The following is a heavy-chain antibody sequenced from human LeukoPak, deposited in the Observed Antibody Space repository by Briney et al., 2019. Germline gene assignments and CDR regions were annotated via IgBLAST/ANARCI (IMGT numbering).Heavy chain of an antibody. V-gene: IGHV1-58*01. D-gene: IGHD3-22*01. CDR2: IVVGSGNT. CDR3: AAEAAYYYDSRDAFDV. J-gene: IGHJ4*02. Sequence: TSVKVSCKASGFTFTSSAVQWVRQARGQRLEWIGWIVVGSGNTNYAQKFQERVTITRDMSTSLVYMELSSLRSEDTAVYYCAAEAAYYYDSRDAFDVWGQGTLVTVSS. CDR1: GFTFTSSA.